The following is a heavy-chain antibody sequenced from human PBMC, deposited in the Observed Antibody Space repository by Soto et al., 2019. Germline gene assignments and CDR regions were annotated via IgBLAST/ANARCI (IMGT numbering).Heavy chain of an antibody. V-gene: IGHV4-30-4*01. CDR1: GGSISSGDYY. D-gene: IGHD3-3*01. J-gene: IGHJ4*02. CDR3: ARETYYDIWSGKGGAYYFDY. CDR2: IYYSGST. Sequence: SETLSLTCTVSGGSISSGDYYWSWIRQPPGKGLEWIGYIYYSGSTYYNPSLKSRVTISVDTSKNQFSLKLSSVTAADTAVYYCARETYYDIWSGKGGAYYFDYWGQGTLVTVSS.